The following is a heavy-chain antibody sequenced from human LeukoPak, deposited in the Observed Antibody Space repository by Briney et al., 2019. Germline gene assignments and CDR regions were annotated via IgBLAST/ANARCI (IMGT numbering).Heavy chain of an antibody. J-gene: IGHJ4*02. D-gene: IGHD3-22*01. CDR1: GFTFRSYG. CDR2: IRYDGNSN. Sequence: SGGTLRLSCAASGFTFRSYGMHWVRQAPGKGLEWVAFIRYDGNSNYYADSVKGRFTISRDNSRSTLYLQMYSLRAEDTAVYYCAKEEVISGNHGVYFDYWGQGTLVTVSS. V-gene: IGHV3-30*02. CDR3: AKEEVISGNHGVYFDY.